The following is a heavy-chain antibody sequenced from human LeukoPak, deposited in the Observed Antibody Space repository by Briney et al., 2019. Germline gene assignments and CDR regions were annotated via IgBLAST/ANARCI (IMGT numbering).Heavy chain of an antibody. CDR3: AKDTTYYYDSSGYPDY. D-gene: IGHD3-22*01. V-gene: IGHV3-7*03. J-gene: IGHJ4*02. Sequence: PGGSLRLPCAASGFTFSTSWMTWVRQAPGKGLEWVTSINGDGSEIHYVDSVKGRFTISRDNAKNSLYLQMNSLRAEDTALYYCAKDTTYYYDSSGYPDYWGQGTLVTVSS. CDR1: GFTFSTSW. CDR2: INGDGSEI.